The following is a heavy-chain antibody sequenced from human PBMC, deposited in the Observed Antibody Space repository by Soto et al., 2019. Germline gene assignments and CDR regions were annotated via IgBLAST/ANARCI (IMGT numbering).Heavy chain of an antibody. V-gene: IGHV3-64*01. CDR3: VRRIAAAGTNYYGMDV. CDR2: ISTNGDNT. Sequence: GGSLRLSCAASGFTFXFYTMHWVRQAPGKGLEYVSTISTNGDNTYYANSVKGRFTISRDNSKNTLYLQMGSLRAEDLAVYYCVRRIAAAGTNYYGMDVWGQGTTVTVSS. J-gene: IGHJ6*02. CDR1: GFTFXFYT. D-gene: IGHD6-13*01.